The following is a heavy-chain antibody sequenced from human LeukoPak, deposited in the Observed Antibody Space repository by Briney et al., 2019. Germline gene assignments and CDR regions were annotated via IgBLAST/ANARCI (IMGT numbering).Heavy chain of an antibody. Sequence: SVKVSCKASGYTLTDYYMHWVRQAPGQGLEWMGGIIPIFGTANYAQKFQGRATITADESTSTAYMELSSLRSEDTAVYYCAREDYYDSSGYSDYWGQGTLVTVSS. D-gene: IGHD3-22*01. CDR3: AREDYYDSSGYSDY. CDR2: IIPIFGTA. J-gene: IGHJ4*02. V-gene: IGHV1-69*13. CDR1: GYTLTDYY.